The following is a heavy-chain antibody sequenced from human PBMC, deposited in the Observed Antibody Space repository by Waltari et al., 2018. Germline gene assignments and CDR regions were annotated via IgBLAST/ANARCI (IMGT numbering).Heavy chain of an antibody. CDR1: GYSFTSYW. D-gene: IGHD2-15*01. CDR2: IYPGDSDT. Sequence: GAEVKKPGESLKISCKGSGYSFTSYWIGWVRQMPGKGLEWMGIIYPGDSDTRYSPSFQGQVTISADKSISTAYLQWSSLKASDTAMYYCARHSLYCSGGSCYSRYFDYWGQGTLVTVSS. V-gene: IGHV5-51*01. J-gene: IGHJ4*02. CDR3: ARHSLYCSGGSCYSRYFDY.